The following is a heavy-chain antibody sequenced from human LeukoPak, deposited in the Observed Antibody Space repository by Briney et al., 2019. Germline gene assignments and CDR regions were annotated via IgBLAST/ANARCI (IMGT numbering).Heavy chain of an antibody. D-gene: IGHD5-18*01. Sequence: GASVKVSCEASGYTFTSYGISWVRQAPGQGLEWMGWMNPNSGNTGYAQKFQGRVTMTRNTSISTAYMELSSLRSEDTAVYYCARDTAMAKDDYWGQGTLVTVSS. CDR3: ARDTAMAKDDY. CDR2: MNPNSGNT. J-gene: IGHJ4*02. V-gene: IGHV1-8*02. CDR1: GYTFTSYG.